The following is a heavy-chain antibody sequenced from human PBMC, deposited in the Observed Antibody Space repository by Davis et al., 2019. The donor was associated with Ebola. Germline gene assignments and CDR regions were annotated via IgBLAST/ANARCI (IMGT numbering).Heavy chain of an antibody. CDR3: ARDLGMATITEDY. CDR1: GGTFSSYA. J-gene: IGHJ4*02. Sequence: SVTVSCKASGGTFSSYAISWVRQAPGQGLEWMGRIIPILGIANYAQKFQGRVTITADKSTSTAYMELSSLRSEDTAVYYCARDLGMATITEDYWGQGTLVTVSS. D-gene: IGHD5-24*01. CDR2: IIPILGIA. V-gene: IGHV1-69*04.